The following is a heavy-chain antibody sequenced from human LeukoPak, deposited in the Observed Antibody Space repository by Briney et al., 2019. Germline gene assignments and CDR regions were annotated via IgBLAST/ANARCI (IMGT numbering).Heavy chain of an antibody. CDR2: IWYDGSNK. D-gene: IGHD4-17*01. J-gene: IGHJ4*02. CDR1: GFTFSSHG. Sequence: PGGSLRLSCAASGFTFSSHGMHWVRQTPGRGLEWVAIIWYDGSNKYYADSVKGRFTISRDNSENTLSLQMKSLRVDDTAVYYCARGPNYGDRVDYLDYWGQGTLVTVSS. V-gene: IGHV3-33*01. CDR3: ARGPNYGDRVDYLDY.